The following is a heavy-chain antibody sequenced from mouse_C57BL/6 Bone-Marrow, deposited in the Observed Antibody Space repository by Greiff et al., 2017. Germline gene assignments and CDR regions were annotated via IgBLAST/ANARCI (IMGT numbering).Heavy chain of an antibody. CDR1: GFTFSSYA. D-gene: IGHD1-1*01. V-gene: IGHV5-4*01. J-gene: IGHJ4*01. CDR3: ARKGHDGTFYYYAMDY. CDR2: ISDGGSYT. Sequence: EVQLVESGGGLVKPGGSLKLSCAASGFTFSSYAMSWVRQTPEKRLEWVATISDGGSYTYYPDNVKGRFTISRDNAKNNLYLQMSHLKSEDTAMYYWARKGHDGTFYYYAMDYWGQGTSVTVSS.